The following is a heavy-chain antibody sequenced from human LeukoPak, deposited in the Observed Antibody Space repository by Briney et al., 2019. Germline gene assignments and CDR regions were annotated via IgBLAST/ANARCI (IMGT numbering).Heavy chain of an antibody. D-gene: IGHD3-22*01. CDR1: GYTFTSYY. J-gene: IGHJ4*02. CDR2: INPSVGST. Sequence: ASVKVSCKASGYTFTSYYMHWVGQAPGQGLEWMGKINPSVGSTDYAQKFQGRVTMTRDTSTNTVYMELSSLRSEDTAVYYCARDWTAYSSSGSIFDYWGQGTLVTVSS. V-gene: IGHV1-46*01. CDR3: ARDWTAYSSSGSIFDY.